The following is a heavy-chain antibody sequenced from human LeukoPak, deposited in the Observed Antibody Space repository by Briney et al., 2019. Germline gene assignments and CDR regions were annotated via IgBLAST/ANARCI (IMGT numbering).Heavy chain of an antibody. CDR3: ARAPSTAVAGTYTFIPNDVVGFDP. V-gene: IGHV1-2*02. D-gene: IGHD6-19*01. CDR2: INPNSGGT. J-gene: IGHJ5*02. CDR1: GYTFTGYY. Sequence: GASVKVSCKASGYTFTGYYMHWVRQAPGQGLEWMGWINPNSGGTNYAQKFQGRVTMTRDTSISTAYMELSRLRSDDTAVYYCARAPSTAVAGTYTFIPNDVVGFDPWGQGTLVTVSS.